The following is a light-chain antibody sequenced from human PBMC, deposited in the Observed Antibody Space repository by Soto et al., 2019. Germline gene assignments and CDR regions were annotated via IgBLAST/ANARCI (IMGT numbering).Light chain of an antibody. J-gene: IGLJ1*01. V-gene: IGLV3-25*03. CDR1: ALPKQY. Sequence: SYELTQPPSVSVSPGQTARITCSGDALPKQYAYWYQQKPGQAPVLVLYKDSERPSGIPERFSGSSSGTTVTLTISGVQAEDEADYYCQSADSSGTPYVFGTGTKLTVL. CDR2: KDS. CDR3: QSADSSGTPYV.